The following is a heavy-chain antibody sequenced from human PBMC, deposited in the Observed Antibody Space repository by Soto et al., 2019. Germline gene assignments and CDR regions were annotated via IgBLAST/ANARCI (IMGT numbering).Heavy chain of an antibody. D-gene: IGHD3-9*01. Sequence: ASVKVSCKASGYTFTSYGISWVRQAPGQGLEWMGWISAYNGNTNYAQKLRGRVTMTTDTSTSTAYMELRSLRSDDTAVYYCARERGGYDILTGWNYYYYGMDVWGQGTTVTVSS. CDR1: GYTFTSYG. CDR3: ARERGGYDILTGWNYYYYGMDV. J-gene: IGHJ6*02. V-gene: IGHV1-18*01. CDR2: ISAYNGNT.